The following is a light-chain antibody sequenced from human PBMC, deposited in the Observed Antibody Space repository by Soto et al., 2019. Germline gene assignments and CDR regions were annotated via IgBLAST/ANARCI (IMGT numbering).Light chain of an antibody. CDR1: QTISNY. V-gene: IGKV1-39*01. J-gene: IGKJ1*01. CDR3: HQTYSSLWT. CDR2: AAS. Sequence: DIQMTQSPSSLSASVGDRVTITCRASQTISNYLNWYQQKPGKAPELLIYAASSLQSGVPSRFSGSGSGTDFTLTISSLQPEDFATYFCHQTYSSLWTFGQGTKVEIK.